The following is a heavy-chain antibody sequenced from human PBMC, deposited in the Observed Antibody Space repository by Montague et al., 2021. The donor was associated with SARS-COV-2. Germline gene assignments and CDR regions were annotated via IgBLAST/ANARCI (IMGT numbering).Heavy chain of an antibody. CDR2: IYTSGST. CDR1: IGPISSGGYY. V-gene: IGHV4-61*02. CDR3: ARDGYSSGWNGLHWFDP. J-gene: IGHJ5*02. D-gene: IGHD6-25*01. Sequence: TLSLTCTVSIGPISSGGYYWSWIQQPAGKGLEWIGRIYTSGSTNYNPSLKSRVTISVDTSKNQFSLKLSSVTAADTAVYYCARDGYSSGWNGLHWFDPWGQGTLVTVSS.